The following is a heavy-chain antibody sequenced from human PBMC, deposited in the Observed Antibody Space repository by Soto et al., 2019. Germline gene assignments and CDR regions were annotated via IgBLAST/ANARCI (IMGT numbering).Heavy chain of an antibody. J-gene: IGHJ4*02. Sequence: GESLKISCKGSGYTFTDYWIGWVRQLPGKGLEWMGIIYPGDSDTRYSPSFQGQVTITADKSTSTAYLQWNTLKASDTAMYYCARVSLYCTNGVCHFDYWGQGTLVTVSS. V-gene: IGHV5-51*01. CDR1: GYTFTDYW. CDR2: IYPGDSDT. D-gene: IGHD2-8*01. CDR3: ARVSLYCTNGVCHFDY.